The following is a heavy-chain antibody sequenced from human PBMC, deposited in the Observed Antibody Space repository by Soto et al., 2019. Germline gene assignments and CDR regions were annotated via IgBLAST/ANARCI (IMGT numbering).Heavy chain of an antibody. D-gene: IGHD3-3*01. J-gene: IGHJ5*02. CDR2: ISAYNGNT. V-gene: IGHV1-18*01. CDR1: GYTFTSYG. Sequence: ASVKVSCKASGYTFTSYGISWVRQAPGQGLEWMGWISAYNGNTNYAQKLQGRVTMTTDTSTSTAYMELRSLRSDDTAVYYCARDLSYYDFWSGYYRTNWFDPWGQGTLVTVSS. CDR3: ARDLSYYDFWSGYYRTNWFDP.